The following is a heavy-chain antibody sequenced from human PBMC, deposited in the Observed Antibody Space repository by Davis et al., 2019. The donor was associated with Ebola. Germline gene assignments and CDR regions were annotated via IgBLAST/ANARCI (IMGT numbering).Heavy chain of an antibody. J-gene: IGHJ6*02. CDR3: ARDQGDYLKYYYYYGMDV. V-gene: IGHV3-74*01. D-gene: IGHD4-17*01. CDR2: INSDGSST. CDR1: GFTFSSYW. Sequence: HTGGSLRLSCAASGFTFSSYWMHWVRQAPGKGLVWVSRINSDGSSTTYADSVKGRFTISRDNAKNTLYLQMNSLRAEDTAVYYCARDQGDYLKYYYYYGMDVWGQGTTVTVSS.